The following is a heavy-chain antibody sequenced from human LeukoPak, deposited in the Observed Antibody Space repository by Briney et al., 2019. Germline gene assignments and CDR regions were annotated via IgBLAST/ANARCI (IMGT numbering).Heavy chain of an antibody. D-gene: IGHD6-13*01. Sequence: GGSLTLSCAASGLTFSSYGMHWVRQAPGKGLEWVAVISYDGSNKYYADSVKRRFTIFRDNYNNTLFRQMNVMTAEDTAVYYWAKDLGIAADAPAFDYWGKGTLVTVSS. V-gene: IGHV3-30*18. CDR3: AKDLGIAADAPAFDY. J-gene: IGHJ4*02. CDR1: GLTFSSYG. CDR2: ISYDGSNK.